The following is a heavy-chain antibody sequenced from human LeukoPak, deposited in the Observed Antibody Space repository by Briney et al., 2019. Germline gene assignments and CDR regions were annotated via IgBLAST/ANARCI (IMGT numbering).Heavy chain of an antibody. CDR3: AKDEAVAEYYFDY. D-gene: IGHD6-19*01. J-gene: IGHJ4*02. CDR1: GFTFSSYA. Sequence: PGGSLRLSCAASGFTFSSYAMHWVRQAPGKGLEWVAVISYDGSNKYYADSVKGRFTISRDNSKNTLYLQMNSLRAEDTAVYYCAKDEAVAEYYFDYWGQGTLVTVSS. CDR2: ISYDGSNK. V-gene: IGHV3-30-3*01.